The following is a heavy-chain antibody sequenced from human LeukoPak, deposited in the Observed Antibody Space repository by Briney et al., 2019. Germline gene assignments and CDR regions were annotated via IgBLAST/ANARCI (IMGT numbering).Heavy chain of an antibody. Sequence: SETLSLTCTVSGGSISSYYWSWIRQPPGKGLEWIGYIYYSGSTNYNPSLKSRVTISVDTSKNQFSLKLSSVTAADTAVYYCARHIYDFWSGYYTGIGWFDPWGQGTLVTVSS. CDR1: GGSISSYY. CDR2: IYYSGST. V-gene: IGHV4-59*08. CDR3: ARHIYDFWSGYYTGIGWFDP. D-gene: IGHD3-3*01. J-gene: IGHJ5*02.